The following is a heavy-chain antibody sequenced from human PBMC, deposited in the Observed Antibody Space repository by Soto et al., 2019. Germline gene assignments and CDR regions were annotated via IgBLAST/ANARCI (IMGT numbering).Heavy chain of an antibody. J-gene: IGHJ5*02. CDR2: VYFSGSS. CDR3: ARHRSAYNWFDP. Sequence: SETLSLTCSVSGVSITSTTYYWGWIRQPPGKGLEWIGSVYFSGSSYYNPSLKSRVSISVDTSKNQFSLTLNSVSAADTALYYCARHRSAYNWFDPWGQGMMVTVSS. CDR1: GVSITSTTYY. V-gene: IGHV4-39*01.